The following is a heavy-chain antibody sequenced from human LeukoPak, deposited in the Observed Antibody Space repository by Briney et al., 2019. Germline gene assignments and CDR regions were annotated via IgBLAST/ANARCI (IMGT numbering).Heavy chain of an antibody. CDR1: GFTFSSYG. CDR2: IWYDGSNQ. J-gene: IGHJ4*02. D-gene: IGHD3-22*01. Sequence: GGSLRLSCAASGFTFSSYGMHWVRQAPGKRLEWVAVIWYDGSNQYYADSVKGRFTISRDNSKNTLYLQMNSLRAEDTAVYYCARDRYYDSSGYSYYFDYWGQGTLVTVSS. V-gene: IGHV3-33*01. CDR3: ARDRYYDSSGYSYYFDY.